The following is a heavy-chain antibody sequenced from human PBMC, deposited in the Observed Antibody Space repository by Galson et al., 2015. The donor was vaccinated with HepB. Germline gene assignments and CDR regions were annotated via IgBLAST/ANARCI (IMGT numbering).Heavy chain of an antibody. D-gene: IGHD3-10*01. Sequence: SLRLSCAASGFTFSSYAMSWVRQAPGKGLEWVSAISGSGGSTYYADSVKGRFTISRDNSKNTLYLQMNSLRAEDTAVYYCAKDMVRGVTPYYFDYWGQGTLVAVSS. J-gene: IGHJ4*02. CDR2: ISGSGGST. CDR1: GFTFSSYA. CDR3: AKDMVRGVTPYYFDY. V-gene: IGHV3-23*01.